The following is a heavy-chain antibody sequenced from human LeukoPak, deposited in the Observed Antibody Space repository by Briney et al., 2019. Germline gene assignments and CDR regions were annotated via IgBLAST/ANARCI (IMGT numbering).Heavy chain of an antibody. CDR3: ARDNPYSESLAADDAFDI. Sequence: GGSLRLSCAASGFTFRSYSMNWVRQAPGKGLEWVSSISSSSSYIYYADSVKGRFTISRDNAKNSLYLQMNSLRAEDTALYFCARDNPYSESLAADDAFDIWGQGTVVTVSS. CDR2: ISSSSSYI. CDR1: GFTFRSYS. J-gene: IGHJ3*02. D-gene: IGHD1-26*01. V-gene: IGHV3-21*01.